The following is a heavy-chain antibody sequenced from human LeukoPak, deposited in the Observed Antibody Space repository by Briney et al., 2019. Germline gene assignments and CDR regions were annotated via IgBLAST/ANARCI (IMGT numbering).Heavy chain of an antibody. D-gene: IGHD3-10*01. J-gene: IGHJ4*02. CDR1: GFTFRNCV. CDR3: AREGYYGSGSPPSLYFDY. V-gene: IGHV3-30-3*01. Sequence: GGSLRLSCAASGFTFRNCVIHWVRQAPGKGLEWVAVTSSDLNVKLYADSVKGRFTISRDNSRGTLYLQMNSLRPEDTAIYYCAREGYYGSGSPPSLYFDYWGQGTLVTVSS. CDR2: TSSDLNVK.